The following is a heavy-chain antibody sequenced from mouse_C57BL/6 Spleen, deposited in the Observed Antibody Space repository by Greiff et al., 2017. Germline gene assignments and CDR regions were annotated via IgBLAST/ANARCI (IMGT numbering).Heavy chain of an antibody. D-gene: IGHD2-1*01. Sequence: DVKLVESGGGLVKPGGSLKLSCAASGFTFSSYAMSWVRQTPEKRLEWVATISDGGSYTYYPDNVKGRFTISRDNAKNNLYLQMSHLNSEDTGMYYCARDGNGRFAYWGQGTLVTVSA. J-gene: IGHJ3*01. CDR1: GFTFSSYA. CDR3: ARDGNGRFAY. V-gene: IGHV5-4*01. CDR2: ISDGGSYT.